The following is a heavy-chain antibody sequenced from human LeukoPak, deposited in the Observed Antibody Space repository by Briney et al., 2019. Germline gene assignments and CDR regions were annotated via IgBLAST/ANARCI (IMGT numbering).Heavy chain of an antibody. D-gene: IGHD3-22*01. CDR1: GFTFSNAW. CDR2: IKSKTDGGTT. CDR3: TTDPYYYDSSVDY. Sequence: GGSLRLSCAASGFTFSNAWMSWVRQAPGKGLEWVGRIKSKTDGGTTDYAAPVKGRFTISRDDSKNTLYLQMNSLKTEDTAVYYCTTDPYYYDSSVDYWGQGTLVTVSS. V-gene: IGHV3-15*01. J-gene: IGHJ4*02.